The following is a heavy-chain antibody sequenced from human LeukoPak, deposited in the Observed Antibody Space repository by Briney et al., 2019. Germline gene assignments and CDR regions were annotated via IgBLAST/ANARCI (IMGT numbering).Heavy chain of an antibody. J-gene: IGHJ4*02. D-gene: IGHD4-17*01. CDR3: ARGRAWDDYGILWGY. CDR1: GGSISSHY. V-gene: IGHV4-59*11. CDR2: IYYSGST. Sequence: SETLSLTCTVSGGSISSHYWSWNRQPPGKGLEWIGYIYYSGSTNYNPSLKSRVTISVDTSKNQFSLKLSSVTAADTAVYYCARGRAWDDYGILWGYWGQGTLVTVSS.